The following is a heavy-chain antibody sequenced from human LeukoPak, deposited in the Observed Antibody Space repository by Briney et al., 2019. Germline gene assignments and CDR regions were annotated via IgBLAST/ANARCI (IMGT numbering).Heavy chain of an antibody. CDR2: INTNTGNP. V-gene: IGHV7-4-1*02. CDR1: GYTFTSYA. CDR3: ARVVWNRGHYYMDV. Sequence: GASVKVSCKASGYTFTSYAMDWVRQAPGQGLEWMGWINTNTGNPTYAQGFTGRFVFSLDTSFSTAYLQISSLKAEDTAVYYCARVVWNRGHYYMDVWGKGTTVTVSS. D-gene: IGHD1-1*01. J-gene: IGHJ6*03.